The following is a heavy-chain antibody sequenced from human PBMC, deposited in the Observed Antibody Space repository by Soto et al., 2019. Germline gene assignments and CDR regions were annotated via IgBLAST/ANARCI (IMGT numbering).Heavy chain of an antibody. CDR1: GFTFSNAW. CDR3: TTEKYCSGGSCIDY. D-gene: IGHD2-15*01. CDR2: IKSKTDGGTT. Sequence: GGSLRLSCAASGFTFSNAWMSWVRQAPGKGLEWVGRIKSKTDGGTTDYAAPVKGRFTISRDDSKNTLYLQMNSLKTEDTAVYYCTTEKYCSGGSCIDYWGQGNLVTVSS. J-gene: IGHJ4*02. V-gene: IGHV3-15*01.